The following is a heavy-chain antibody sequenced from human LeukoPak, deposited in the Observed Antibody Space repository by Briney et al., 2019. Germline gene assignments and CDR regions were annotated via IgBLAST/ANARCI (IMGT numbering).Heavy chain of an antibody. CDR2: ISSSGSTI. CDR1: GFTFSNAW. CDR3: ARAKEEALYYYYYYYMDV. V-gene: IGHV3-11*04. Sequence: GGSLRLSCAASGFTFSNAWMSWVRQAPGKGLEWVSYISSSGSTIYYADSVKGRFTISRDNAKNSLYLRMNSLRAEDTAVYYCARAKEEALYYYYYYYMDVWGKGTTVTISS. J-gene: IGHJ6*03. D-gene: IGHD2-2*02.